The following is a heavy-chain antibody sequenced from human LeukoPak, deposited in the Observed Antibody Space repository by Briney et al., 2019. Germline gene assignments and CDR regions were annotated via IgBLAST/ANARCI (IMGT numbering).Heavy chain of an antibody. CDR3: ARGRHYYGSGSPWYFDY. Sequence: KPSETLSLTCAVYGGSFSGCYWSWIRQPPGKGLEWIGEINHSGSTNYNPSLKSRVTISVDTSKNQFSLKLSSVTAADTAVYYCARGRHYYGSGSPWYFDYWGQGTLVTVSS. CDR1: GGSFSGCY. CDR2: INHSGST. D-gene: IGHD3-10*01. V-gene: IGHV4-34*01. J-gene: IGHJ4*02.